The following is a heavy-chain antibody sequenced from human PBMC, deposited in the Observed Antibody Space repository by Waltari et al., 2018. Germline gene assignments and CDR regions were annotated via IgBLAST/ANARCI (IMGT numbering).Heavy chain of an antibody. CDR3: ARDPGVYCSGGSCYSRFDY. CDR2: INHSENT. D-gene: IGHD2-15*01. J-gene: IGHJ4*02. V-gene: IGHV4-34*01. Sequence: QVQLQQWGAGLLKPSETLSLTCAVYGGSFSGYYWSWIRQPPGKGREWIGEINHSENTNYIPSLKSRVTISVETSKNQFSLKLSSVTAADTAVYYWARDPGVYCSGGSCYSRFDYWGQGTLVTVSS. CDR1: GGSFSGYY.